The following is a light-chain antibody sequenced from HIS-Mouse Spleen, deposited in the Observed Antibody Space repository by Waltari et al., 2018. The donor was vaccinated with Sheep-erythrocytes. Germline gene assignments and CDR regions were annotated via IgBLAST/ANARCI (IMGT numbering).Light chain of an antibody. J-gene: IGLJ1*01. Sequence: QSALTQPRSVSGSPGQSVTISCTGTSSDVGGYNYVSWYQQHPGKAPKLMIYDVSKRRSGVPTGFSGSKSGNTASLTISGLQAEDEADYYCCSYAGSYNHVFATGTKVTVL. CDR3: CSYAGSYNHV. CDR1: SSDVGGYNY. V-gene: IGLV2-11*01. CDR2: DVS.